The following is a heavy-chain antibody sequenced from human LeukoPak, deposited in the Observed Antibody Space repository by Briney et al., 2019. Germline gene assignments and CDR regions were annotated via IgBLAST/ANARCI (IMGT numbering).Heavy chain of an antibody. J-gene: IGHJ4*02. CDR2: INSDGSST. CDR3: ARTPYSSSWTLGY. D-gene: IGHD6-13*01. CDR1: GFTFSSYW. Sequence: GGSLRLSCAASGFTFSSYWMHWVRQAPGKGLAWVSRINSDGSSTSYADSVKGRFTISRDNAKNTLYLQMNSLRAEDTAVYYCARTPYSSSWTLGYWGQGTLVTVSS. V-gene: IGHV3-74*01.